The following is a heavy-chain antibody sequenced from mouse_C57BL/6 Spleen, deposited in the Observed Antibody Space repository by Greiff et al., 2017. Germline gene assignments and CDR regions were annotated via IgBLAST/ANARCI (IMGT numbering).Heavy chain of an antibody. D-gene: IGHD2-5*01. V-gene: IGHV1-50*01. Sequence: VQLQQSGAELVKPGASVKLSCKASGYTFTSYWMQWVKQRPGQGLEWIGEIDPSDSYTNYNQKFKGKATLTVDTSSSTAYMQLSSLTSEDSAVYYCARRYYSNYYYAMDYWGQGTSVTVSS. CDR3: ARRYYSNYYYAMDY. J-gene: IGHJ4*01. CDR1: GYTFTSYW. CDR2: IDPSDSYT.